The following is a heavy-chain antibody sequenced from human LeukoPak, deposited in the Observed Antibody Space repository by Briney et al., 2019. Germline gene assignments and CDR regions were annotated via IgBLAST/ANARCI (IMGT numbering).Heavy chain of an antibody. CDR3: ARERELSTYYYGSGSYLAWFDP. V-gene: IGHV4-61*02. D-gene: IGHD3-10*01. J-gene: IGHJ5*02. CDR2: MYIGGRT. Sequence: PSQTLSLTCTVTGTSIRSGSYYWNWIGQAAGRGREWIGRMYIGGRTTYNPSLKSRVTISLETTENQFSLGLRSVTAADTAVYYCARERELSTYYYGSGSYLAWFDPWGQGTLVTVSS. CDR1: GTSIRSGSYY.